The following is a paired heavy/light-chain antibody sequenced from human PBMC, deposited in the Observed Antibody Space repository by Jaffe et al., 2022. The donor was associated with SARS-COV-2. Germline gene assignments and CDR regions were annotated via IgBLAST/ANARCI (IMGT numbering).Light chain of an antibody. CDR3: QQRSNWPLGT. V-gene: IGKV3-11*01. CDR2: DAS. Sequence: EIVLTQSPATLSLSPGERATLSCRASQSVSSYLAWYQQKPGQAPRLLIYDASNRATGIPARFSGSGSGTDFTLTISSLEPEDFAVYYCQQRSNWPLGTFGGGTKVEIK. CDR1: QSVSSY. J-gene: IGKJ4*01.
Heavy chain of an antibody. CDR2: IYSGGST. CDR3: ARDWGGFCSSSGCYGGGFDP. V-gene: IGHV3-53*01. J-gene: IGHJ5*02. Sequence: EVQLVESGGGLIQPGGSLRLSCAASGFTVSRSYMSWVRQAPGKGLEWVSVIYSGGSTYYADSVKGRFTISRDNSENTLYLQMNSLRAEDTAVYYCARDWGGFCSSSGCYGGGFDPWGQGTLVTVSS. CDR1: GFTVSRSY. D-gene: IGHD2-2*03.